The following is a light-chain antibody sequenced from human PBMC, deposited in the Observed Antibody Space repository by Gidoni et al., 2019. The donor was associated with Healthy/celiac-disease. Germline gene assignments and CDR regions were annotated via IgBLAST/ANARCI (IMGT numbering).Light chain of an antibody. CDR3: QQYNSYSTFT. V-gene: IGKV1-5*03. J-gene: IGKJ4*01. Sequence: DSQMPRYPSTLSASVGDRVTITCRASQSIRSWWAWYQQKPGNAPKLLIYKASSLESGVPSRFSGSGSGTEFTLTISRLQPDDVATYYCQQYNSYSTFTFGGGTKVEIK. CDR1: QSIRSW. CDR2: KAS.